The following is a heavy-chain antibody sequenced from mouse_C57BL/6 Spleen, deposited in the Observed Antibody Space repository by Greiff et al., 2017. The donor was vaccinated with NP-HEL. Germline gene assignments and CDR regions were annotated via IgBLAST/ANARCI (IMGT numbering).Heavy chain of an antibody. CDR3: ARSGITTVVTRGYFDV. V-gene: IGHV1-9*01. J-gene: IGHJ1*03. D-gene: IGHD1-1*01. CDR1: GYTFTGYW. Sequence: VQLQQSGAELMKPGASVKLSCKATGYTFTGYWIEWVKQRPGHGLEWIGEILPGSGSTNYNEKFKGKATFTADTSSNTAYMQLSSLTTEDSAIYYCARSGITTVVTRGYFDVWGTGTTVTVSS. CDR2: ILPGSGST.